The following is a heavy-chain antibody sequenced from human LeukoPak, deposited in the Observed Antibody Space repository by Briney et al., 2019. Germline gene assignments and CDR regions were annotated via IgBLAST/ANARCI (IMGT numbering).Heavy chain of an antibody. CDR1: GFTVSSNY. V-gene: IGHV3-66*01. D-gene: IGHD2-2*01. CDR2: IYSGGST. J-gene: IGHJ4*02. CDR3: AKAGYCSSTSCRQFDY. Sequence: GGSLRLSCAASGFTVSSNYMSWVRQAPGKGLEWVSVIYSGGSTYYADSVKGRFTISRDNSKNTLYLQMNSLRAEDTAVYYCAKAGYCSSTSCRQFDYWGQGTLVTVSS.